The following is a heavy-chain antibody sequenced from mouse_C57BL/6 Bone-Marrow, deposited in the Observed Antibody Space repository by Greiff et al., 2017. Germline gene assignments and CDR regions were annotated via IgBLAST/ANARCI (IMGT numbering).Heavy chain of an antibody. Sequence: QVQLKQPGAELVRPGSSVKLSCKASGYTFTSYWMDWVKQRPGQGLEWIGNIYPSDSETHYNQKFKDKATLTVDKSSSTAYMQLSSLTSEDSAVYYCARETTVVRLGYGGRGTTLTVTA. D-gene: IGHD1-1*01. V-gene: IGHV1-61*01. CDR1: GYTFTSYW. CDR2: IYPSDSET. CDR3: ARETTVVRLGY. J-gene: IGHJ2*01.